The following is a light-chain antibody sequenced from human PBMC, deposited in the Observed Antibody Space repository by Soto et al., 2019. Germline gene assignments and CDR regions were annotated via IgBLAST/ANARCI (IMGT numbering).Light chain of an antibody. CDR3: QQYKNWPRT. V-gene: IGKV3-15*01. CDR2: GAS. J-gene: IGKJ1*01. CDR1: QSVSSS. Sequence: EIVMTQSPATLSVSPGERATLSCRASQSVSSSLAWYQQKPGQVTRLLISGASTRATGIPARFSGSGSGTEFTLTISSLQSEDFAVYYCQQYKNWPRTFGQGTKVEIK.